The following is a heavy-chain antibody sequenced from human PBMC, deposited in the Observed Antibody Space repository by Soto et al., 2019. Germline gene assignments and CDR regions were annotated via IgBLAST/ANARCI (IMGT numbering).Heavy chain of an antibody. J-gene: IGHJ6*02. V-gene: IGHV3-30-3*01. CDR2: ISYDGSNK. CDR3: ARDYYRFNSGYGFSMDG. D-gene: IGHD5-12*01. Sequence: QVQLVESGGGVVQPGRSLRLSCAASGFTFSSYAMHWVRQAPGKGLEWVAVISYDGSNKYYADSVKGRFTISRDNSKNTLYMQMNSLRAEDKTVYYCARDYYRFNSGYGFSMDGWGQGTTVTVSS. CDR1: GFTFSSYA.